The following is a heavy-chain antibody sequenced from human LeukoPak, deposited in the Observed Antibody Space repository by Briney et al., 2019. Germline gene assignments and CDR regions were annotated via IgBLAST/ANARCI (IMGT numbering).Heavy chain of an antibody. CDR1: GHTFTRYY. J-gene: IGHJ5*02. V-gene: IGHV1-2*04. D-gene: IGHD6-19*01. Sequence: ASVKVSCKASGHTFTRYYTHWVRQAPGQGLEWMGWINPNRGGTNYAQKFQGWVTMTRDTSISTAYMELSRLRSDDTAVYYCARDKAVAGMGYNWFDPWGQGTLVTVSS. CDR3: ARDKAVAGMGYNWFDP. CDR2: INPNRGGT.